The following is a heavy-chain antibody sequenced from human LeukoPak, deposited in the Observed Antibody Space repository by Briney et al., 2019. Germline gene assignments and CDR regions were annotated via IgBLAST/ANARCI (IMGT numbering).Heavy chain of an antibody. J-gene: IGHJ4*02. CDR1: GFTFSSYA. V-gene: IGHV3-23*01. CDR2: ISGSGGTT. D-gene: IGHD3-22*01. Sequence: AGGSPRLSGAASGFTFSSYAMSWVRQAPGKGLEWVSVISGSGGTTYYADSVKGRFTISRDNSKNTLYLQMNSLRAEDTALYYCAKDLDSRVGSYYFDYWGQGTLVTVSS. CDR3: AKDLDSRVGSYYFDY.